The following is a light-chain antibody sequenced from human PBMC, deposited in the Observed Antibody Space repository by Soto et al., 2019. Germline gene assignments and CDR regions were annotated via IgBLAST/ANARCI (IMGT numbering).Light chain of an antibody. CDR1: QSVSSN. CDR2: WAS. V-gene: IGKV3-15*01. Sequence: EIVMTQSPATLSVSPGERATLSCRASQSVSSNLAWYQQKPGQPPKLLIYWASTRESGVPDRFSGSGSGTDFTLTISNLQAEDVAVYYCQQYYTTPITFGQGTRLEIK. J-gene: IGKJ5*01. CDR3: QQYYTTPIT.